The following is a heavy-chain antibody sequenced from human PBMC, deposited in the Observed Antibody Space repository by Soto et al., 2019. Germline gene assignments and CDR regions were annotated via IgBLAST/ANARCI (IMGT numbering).Heavy chain of an antibody. CDR2: IWYDGSNK. Sequence: QVQVVESGGGVVQPGRSLRLSCTVSGFTFSGHAMHWVRQAPGKGLEWVAQIWYDGSNKYYADSGKGRFTISRDNSKNILYVQMDSLRVDDTAVYYCARDGQSLAPYALDVWGQGTSVTVSS. CDR1: GFTFSGHA. V-gene: IGHV3-33*01. CDR3: ARDGQSLAPYALDV. J-gene: IGHJ6*02. D-gene: IGHD6-19*01.